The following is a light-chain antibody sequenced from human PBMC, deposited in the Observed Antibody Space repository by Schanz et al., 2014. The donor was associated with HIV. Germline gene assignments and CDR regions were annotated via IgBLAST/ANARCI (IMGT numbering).Light chain of an antibody. Sequence: DIQMTQSPSPLSASVGDRVTITCRASQGIRDDLGWYQQKPGRAPKRLIFGASSLQSGVPSRFSGSGSGTDFTLTISSLQPEDFATYYCQQSYSAPRTFGQGTKVEL. J-gene: IGKJ1*01. V-gene: IGKV1-39*01. CDR1: QGIRDD. CDR2: GAS. CDR3: QQSYSAPRT.